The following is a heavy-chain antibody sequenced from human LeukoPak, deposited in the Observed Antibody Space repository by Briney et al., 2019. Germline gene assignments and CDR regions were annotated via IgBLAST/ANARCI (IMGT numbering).Heavy chain of an antibody. CDR1: GGTFSSYA. J-gene: IGHJ5*02. CDR2: IIPIFGTA. CDR3: ASSPRGSIAARPWFDP. V-gene: IGHV1-69*05. Sequence: SVKVSRKASGGTFSSYAISWVRQAPGQGLEWMGGIIPIFGTANYAQKFQGRVTITTDESTSTAYMELSSLRSEDTAVYYCASSPRGSIAARPWFDPWGQGTLVTVSS. D-gene: IGHD6-6*01.